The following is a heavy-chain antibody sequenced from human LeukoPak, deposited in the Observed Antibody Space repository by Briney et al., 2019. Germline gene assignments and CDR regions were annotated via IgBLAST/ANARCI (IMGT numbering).Heavy chain of an antibody. CDR2: IYYSGST. CDR1: GGSISSYY. CDR3: ARVTGYMIEDYFDY. Sequence: SETLSLTCTVSGGSISSYYWSWIRQPPGKGLEWIGYIYYSGSTNYNPSLKSRVTISVDTSKNQFSLRLSSVTAADTAVYYCARVTGYMIEDYFDYWGQGALVTISS. D-gene: IGHD3-22*01. J-gene: IGHJ4*02. V-gene: IGHV4-59*01.